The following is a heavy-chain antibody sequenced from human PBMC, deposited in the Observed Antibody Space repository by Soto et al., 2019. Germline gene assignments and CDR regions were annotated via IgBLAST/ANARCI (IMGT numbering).Heavy chain of an antibody. CDR2: IIPILGIA. Sequence: QVQLVQSGAEVKKPGSSVKVSCKASGGTFSSYTISWVRQAPGQGLEWMGRIIPILGIANYAQKFQGRVTITADKSMSTSYMELSSLRFEDTAVYYCAPSSSGRGIWFDPWGQGTLVTVSS. J-gene: IGHJ5*02. CDR3: APSSSGRGIWFDP. V-gene: IGHV1-69*02. D-gene: IGHD6-13*01. CDR1: GGTFSSYT.